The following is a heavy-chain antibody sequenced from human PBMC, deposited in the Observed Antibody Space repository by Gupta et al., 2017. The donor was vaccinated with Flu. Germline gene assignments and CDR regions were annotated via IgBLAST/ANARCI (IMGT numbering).Heavy chain of an antibody. Sequence: QASGKGREWVSYISSSSSTIYYADSVKGRFTISRDNAKNSLYLQMNSLRAEDTAVYYCARLRWGGYYYYGMDVWGQGTTVTVSS. V-gene: IGHV3-48*01. CDR3: ARLRWGGYYYYGMDV. J-gene: IGHJ6*02. CDR2: ISSSSSTI. D-gene: IGHD4-17*01.